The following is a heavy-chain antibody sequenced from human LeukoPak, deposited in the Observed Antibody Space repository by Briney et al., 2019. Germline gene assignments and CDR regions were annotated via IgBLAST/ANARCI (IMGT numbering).Heavy chain of an antibody. CDR2: ISYDGSNK. V-gene: IGHV3-30*03. D-gene: IGHD3-9*01. CDR3: AREFRARGYFDWLFQH. CDR1: GFTFSSYG. J-gene: IGHJ1*01. Sequence: GRSLRLSCEASGFTFSSYGMHWVRQAPGKGLEWVAVISYDGSNKYYAESVKGRFTISGDNSKNTLYLQMNSLRAEDTAVYYCAREFRARGYFDWLFQHWGQGTLVTVSS.